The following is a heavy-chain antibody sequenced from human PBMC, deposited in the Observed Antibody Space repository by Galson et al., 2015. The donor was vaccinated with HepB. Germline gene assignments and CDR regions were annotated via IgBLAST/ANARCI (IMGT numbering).Heavy chain of an antibody. CDR2: IKEDGSEK. CDR1: GFTFNNYW. V-gene: IGHV3-7*01. Sequence: SLRLSCAASGFTFNNYWMSWVRQAPGKGLEWVANIKEDGSEKSYVDSVKGRFTISRDNANSSLYLQMNSLRGDDTAVYYCARDRNPAYGSVWYDAFDIWGQGTMVIVSS. J-gene: IGHJ3*02. D-gene: IGHD6-19*01. CDR3: ARDRNPAYGSVWYDAFDI.